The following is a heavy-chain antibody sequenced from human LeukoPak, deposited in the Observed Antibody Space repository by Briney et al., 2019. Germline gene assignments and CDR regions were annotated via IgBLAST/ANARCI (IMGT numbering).Heavy chain of an antibody. V-gene: IGHV3-33*01. J-gene: IGHJ6*02. CDR3: ARDVHYDFWSGYPSYGMDV. CDR2: IWYDGSNK. Sequence: GGSLRLSCAASGFTFSSYGMHWVRQAPGKGLEWVAVIWYDGSNKYYADSVKGQFTISRDNSKNTLYLQMNSLRAEDTAVYYCARDVHYDFWSGYPSYGMDVWGQGTTVTVSS. D-gene: IGHD3-3*01. CDR1: GFTFSSYG.